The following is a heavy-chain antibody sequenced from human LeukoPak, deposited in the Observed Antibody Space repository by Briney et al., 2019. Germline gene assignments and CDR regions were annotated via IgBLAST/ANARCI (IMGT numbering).Heavy chain of an antibody. Sequence: SGRSLRLSCAASGFTFSSYGTHWVRQAPGKGLEWVAVIWYDGSNKYYADSVKGRFTISRDNSKNTLYLQMNSLRAEDTAVYYCAKEYERLGELSFDYWGQGTLVTVSS. V-gene: IGHV3-33*06. D-gene: IGHD3-16*02. CDR3: AKEYERLGELSFDY. CDR1: GFTFSSYG. CDR2: IWYDGSNK. J-gene: IGHJ4*02.